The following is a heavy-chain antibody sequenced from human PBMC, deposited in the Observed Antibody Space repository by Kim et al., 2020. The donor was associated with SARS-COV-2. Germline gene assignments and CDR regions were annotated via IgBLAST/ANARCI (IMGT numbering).Heavy chain of an antibody. CDR3: TRSTSH. J-gene: IGHJ4*02. D-gene: IGHD2-2*01. CDR2: VTQDGREK. V-gene: IGHV3-7*03. CDR1: GFTFSTYW. Sequence: GGSLRLSCAASGFTFSTYWMTWVRQAPGKGLEWVATVTQDGREKYYVDSVKGRFTISRDNAKNLMYLQMTSLRAEDTAAYYCTRSTSHWGQGTLVTVSS.